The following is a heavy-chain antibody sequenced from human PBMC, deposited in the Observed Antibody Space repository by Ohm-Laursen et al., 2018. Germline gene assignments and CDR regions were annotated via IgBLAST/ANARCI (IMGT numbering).Heavy chain of an antibody. CDR3: AKSTMIVVIAGGPDFDY. J-gene: IGHJ4*02. CDR2: ISYDGSNK. CDR1: GFTFSSYG. Sequence: RSLRLSCSASGFTFSSYGMHWVRQAPGKGLEWVAVISYDGSNKYYADSVKGRFTISRDNSKNTLYLQINSLRAEDTAVYYCAKSTMIVVIAGGPDFDYWGQGTLVTVSS. V-gene: IGHV3-30*18. D-gene: IGHD3-22*01.